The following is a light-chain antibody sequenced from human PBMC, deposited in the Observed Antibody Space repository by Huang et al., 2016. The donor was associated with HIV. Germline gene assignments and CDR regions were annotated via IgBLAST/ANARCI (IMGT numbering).Light chain of an antibody. V-gene: IGKV3-20*01. CDR2: GAS. Sequence: EIVLMQSPGTLSLSPGERATLSCRASQNVSSNYLTWCQQKPGLAPRVLIYGASSRATGIPDRFSASGSGTDFTLTISRLEAEDFAVYFCQQYGSSPWMFGQGTKVEFK. CDR3: QQYGSSPWM. J-gene: IGKJ1*01. CDR1: QNVSSNY.